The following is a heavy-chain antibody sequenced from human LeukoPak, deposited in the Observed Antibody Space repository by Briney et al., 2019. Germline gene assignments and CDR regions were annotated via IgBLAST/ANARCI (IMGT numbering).Heavy chain of an antibody. CDR3: AKGYYYGSGSFDY. CDR1: GXTFSNYG. CDR2: ISYDGSNE. Sequence: GGSLRLSWAASGXTFSNYGMHWVRQAPGKGLEWVAVISYDGSNEYYADSVKGRFTISRDNSKNTLYLQMNSLRAEDTAVYYCAKGYYYGSGSFDYWGQGTLVTVPS. V-gene: IGHV3-30*18. D-gene: IGHD3-10*01. J-gene: IGHJ4*02.